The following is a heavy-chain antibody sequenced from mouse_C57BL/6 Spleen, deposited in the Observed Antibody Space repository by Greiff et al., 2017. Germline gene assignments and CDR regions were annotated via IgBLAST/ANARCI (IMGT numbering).Heavy chain of an antibody. CDR2: ISSGSSTI. D-gene: IGHD2-3*01. CDR1: GFTFSDYG. Sequence: EVQRVESGGGLVKPGGSLKLSCAASGFTFSDYGMHWVRQAPEKGLEWVAYISSGSSTIYYADTVKGRFTISRDNAKNTLFLQMTSLRSEDTAMYYCASPDGYLFAYWGQGTLVTVSA. CDR3: ASPDGYLFAY. J-gene: IGHJ3*01. V-gene: IGHV5-17*01.